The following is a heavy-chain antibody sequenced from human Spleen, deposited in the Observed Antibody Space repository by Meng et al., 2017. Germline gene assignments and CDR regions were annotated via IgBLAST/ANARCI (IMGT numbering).Heavy chain of an antibody. V-gene: IGHV3-53*01. CDR1: GFTFSSYW. Sequence: GGSLRLSCAASGFTFSSYWMHWVRQAPGKGLEWVSVIYSGGSTYYADSVKGRFTISRDNSKNTLYLQMNSLKTEDTAVYYCSGHVDYWGHGTLVTVSS. CDR2: IYSGGST. CDR3: SGHVDY. J-gene: IGHJ4*01.